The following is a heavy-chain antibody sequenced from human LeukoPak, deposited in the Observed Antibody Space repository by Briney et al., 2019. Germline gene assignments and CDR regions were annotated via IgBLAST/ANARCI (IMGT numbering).Heavy chain of an antibody. V-gene: IGHV1-8*01. CDR1: GYTFTSYD. CDR3: ARGRGVRGVIKDGAPYY. J-gene: IGHJ4*02. Sequence: ASVRVSCKASGYTFTSYDINWVRQATGQGLEWMGWMNPNSGNTGYAQKFQGRVTMTRNTSISTAYMELSSLRSEDTAVYYCARGRGVRGVIKDGAPYYWGQGTLVTVSS. CDR2: MNPNSGNT. D-gene: IGHD3-10*01.